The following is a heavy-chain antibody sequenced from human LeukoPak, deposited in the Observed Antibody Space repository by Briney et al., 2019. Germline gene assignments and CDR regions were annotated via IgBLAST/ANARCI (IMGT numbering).Heavy chain of an antibody. J-gene: IGHJ4*02. V-gene: IGHV3-23*01. CDR1: GFTFSSYA. Sequence: GRSLRLSCAASGFTFSSYAMSWVRQAPGKGLEWVSAISGSGGSTYYADSVKGRFTISRDNSKNTLYLQMNSLRAEDTAVYYCAKDFTTYYYDSSGYSPTVWGQGTLVTVSS. CDR2: ISGSGGST. CDR3: AKDFTTYYYDSSGYSPTV. D-gene: IGHD3-22*01.